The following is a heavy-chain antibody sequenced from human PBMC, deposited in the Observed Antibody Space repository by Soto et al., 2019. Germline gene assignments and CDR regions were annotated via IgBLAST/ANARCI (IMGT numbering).Heavy chain of an antibody. D-gene: IGHD3-10*01. CDR2: INQDATRQ. J-gene: IGHJ4*02. CDR1: GFSFSSYW. V-gene: IGHV3-7*03. Sequence: GGSLRLSCAASGFSFSSYWMSWARQAPGRGLEWVANINQDATRQSYVDSVEGRFSVSRDNAKNSLYLQMNSLRVEDTAVYYCAKVGLFDGNKPITFEFWGQGTLVTVSS. CDR3: AKVGLFDGNKPITFEF.